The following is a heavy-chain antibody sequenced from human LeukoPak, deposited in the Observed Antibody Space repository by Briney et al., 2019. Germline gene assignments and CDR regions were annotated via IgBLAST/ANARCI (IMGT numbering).Heavy chain of an antibody. D-gene: IGHD3-10*01. CDR2: ISAYNGNT. CDR1: GYTFTSYG. J-gene: IGHJ3*02. V-gene: IGHV1-18*01. Sequence: GASVKVSCKASGYTFTSYGISWVRQAPGQGLEWMGWISAYNGNTNYAQKLQGRVTMTTDTSTSTAYMELRSLRSDDTAVYYCARDAGDTYYYGSGTPDAFDIWGQGTMVTVSS. CDR3: ARDAGDTYYYGSGTPDAFDI.